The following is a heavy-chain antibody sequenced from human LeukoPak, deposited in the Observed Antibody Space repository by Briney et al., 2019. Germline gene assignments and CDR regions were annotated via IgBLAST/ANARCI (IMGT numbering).Heavy chain of an antibody. CDR1: GFTFSTYT. J-gene: IGHJ4*02. V-gene: IGHV3-21*01. CDR2: ISSRSSYI. D-gene: IGHD3-22*01. Sequence: GGSLRLSCAASGFTFSTYTMNWVRQAPGKGLEWVSSISSRSSYIYYADSVKGRFTISRDNAKNSLYLQMNSLRAEDTAVYYCARHVVALGFDYWGQGTLVTVSS. CDR3: ARHVVALGFDY.